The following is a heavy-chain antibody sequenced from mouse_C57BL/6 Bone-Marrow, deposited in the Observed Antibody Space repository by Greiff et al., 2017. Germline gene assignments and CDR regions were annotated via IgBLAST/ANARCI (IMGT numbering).Heavy chain of an antibody. V-gene: IGHV1-22*01. CDR3: ARWNYYYGSSYDFDY. J-gene: IGHJ2*01. D-gene: IGHD1-1*01. CDR1: GYTFTDYN. CDR2: INPNNGGT. Sequence: VQLQQSGPELVKPGVSVKMSCKASGYTFTDYNMHWVKQSHGKSLEWIGYINPNNGGTSYNQKFKGKATLTVNKSSSTAYMELRSLTSEDSAVYYCARWNYYYGSSYDFDYWGQGTTLTVSS.